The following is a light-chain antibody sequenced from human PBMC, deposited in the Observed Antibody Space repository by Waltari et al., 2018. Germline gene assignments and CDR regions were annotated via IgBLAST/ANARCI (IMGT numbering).Light chain of an antibody. V-gene: IGKV6-21*02. CDR2: YAS. Sequence: EIVLTQSPDFQSVTPKETVTITCRASQSIGSSLHWYQQKPDQSPMLLIKYASQSISGVPSRFSASGAGTDFTLTINSLEAEDAATYYCHQSENLPWTCGQGTKVDIK. J-gene: IGKJ1*01. CDR3: HQSENLPWT. CDR1: QSIGSS.